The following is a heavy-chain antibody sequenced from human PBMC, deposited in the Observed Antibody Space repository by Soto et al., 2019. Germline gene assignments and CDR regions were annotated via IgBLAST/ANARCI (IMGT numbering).Heavy chain of an antibody. Sequence: PSETLSLTCAVYGGSFSGYYWSWIRQPPGKGLEWIGEINHSGSTNYNPSLKSRVTISVDTSKNQFSLKLSSVTAADTAVYYCAREGTMILYGMDVWGQGTTVTVSS. CDR3: AREGTMILYGMDV. V-gene: IGHV4-34*01. J-gene: IGHJ6*02. D-gene: IGHD3-22*01. CDR2: INHSGST. CDR1: GGSFSGYY.